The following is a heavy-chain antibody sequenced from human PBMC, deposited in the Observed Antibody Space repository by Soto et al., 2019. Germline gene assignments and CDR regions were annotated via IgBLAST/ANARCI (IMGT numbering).Heavy chain of an antibody. J-gene: IGHJ4*02. CDR3: ARAAGGARLTPYYFDY. D-gene: IGHD6-6*01. CDR1: GGTFSSYA. V-gene: IGHV1-69*13. CDR2: IIPIFGTA. Sequence: VASVKVSCKASGGTFSSYAISWVRQAPGQGLEWMGGIIPIFGTANYAQKFQGRVTITADESTSTAYMELSSLRSEDTAVYYCARAAGGARLTPYYFDYWGRGPRVTFSS.